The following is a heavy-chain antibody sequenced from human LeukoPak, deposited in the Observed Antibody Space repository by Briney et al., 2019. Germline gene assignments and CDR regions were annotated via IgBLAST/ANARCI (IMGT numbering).Heavy chain of an antibody. CDR1: GFTFSDYY. CDR2: ISSSGSTI. D-gene: IGHD5-24*01. Sequence: GGSLRLSCAASGFTFSDYYMSWIGQAPGKGMEWVSYISSSGSTIYYADSVKGRFIISRDNSKNTVYLQMNSLSAEDAAVYYCVKDDGWVQYANWGQGTLVTVSS. CDR3: VKDDGWVQYAN. J-gene: IGHJ4*02. V-gene: IGHV3-11*01.